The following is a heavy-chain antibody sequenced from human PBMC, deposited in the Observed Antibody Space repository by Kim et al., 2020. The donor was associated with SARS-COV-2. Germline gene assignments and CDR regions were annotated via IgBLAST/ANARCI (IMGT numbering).Heavy chain of an antibody. D-gene: IGHD5-18*01. CDR2: IYYSGST. Sequence: SETLSLTCTVSGGSISSGGYYWSWIRQHPGKGLEWIGYIYYSGSTYYNPSLKSRVTISVDTSKNQFSLKLSSVTAADTAVYYCARGGLWISSRLDYWGQGTLVTVSS. CDR3: ARGGLWISSRLDY. J-gene: IGHJ4*02. V-gene: IGHV4-31*03. CDR1: GGSISSGGYY.